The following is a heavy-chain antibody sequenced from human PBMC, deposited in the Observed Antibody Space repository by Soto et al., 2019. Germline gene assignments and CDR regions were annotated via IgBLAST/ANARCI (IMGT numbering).Heavy chain of an antibody. J-gene: IGHJ6*02. D-gene: IGHD1-20*01. CDR3: ARYSNNWFQTEGMDV. CDR2: IDASDNT. Sequence: SETLSLTYTVSVDSISTYYWRWIRRPAGKGLEWIGRIDASDNTNYNPSLKSRVTMSADTSKKQFSLKLTSVTAADTAVYYCARYSNNWFQTEGMDVWGQGTTVTVSS. V-gene: IGHV4-4*07. CDR1: VDSISTYY.